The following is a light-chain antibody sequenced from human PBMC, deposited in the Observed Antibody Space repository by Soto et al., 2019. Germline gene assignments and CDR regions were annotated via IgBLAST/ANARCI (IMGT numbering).Light chain of an antibody. CDR2: KAP. Sequence: DIQMTQSPSTLSASVGDRITITCRASPSISSWLAWYQQKPGKAPNLLIYKAPSLERGVSSRFSGSGSGTEFALTISSLQRDDFATYYCQQYNRYSLTFGGGNNVEIK. V-gene: IGKV1-5*03. CDR3: QQYNRYSLT. CDR1: PSISSW. J-gene: IGKJ4*01.